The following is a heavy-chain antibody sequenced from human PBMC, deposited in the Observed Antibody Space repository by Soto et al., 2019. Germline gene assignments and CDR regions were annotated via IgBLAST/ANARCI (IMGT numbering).Heavy chain of an antibody. J-gene: IGHJ6*03. CDR2: INHSGST. D-gene: IGHD6-13*01. Sequence: SETLSLTCAVYGGSFSGYYWSWIRQPPGKGLEWIGEINHSGSTNYNPSLKSRVTISVDTSKNQFSLKLSSVTAADTAVYYCARGKEAPVYSAGNYYYMDVWGKGTTVTVSS. CDR3: ARGKEAPVYSAGNYYYMDV. V-gene: IGHV4-34*01. CDR1: GGSFSGYY.